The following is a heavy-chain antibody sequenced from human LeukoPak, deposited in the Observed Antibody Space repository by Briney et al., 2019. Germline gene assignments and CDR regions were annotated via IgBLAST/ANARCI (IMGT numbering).Heavy chain of an antibody. CDR2: INHTGRT. V-gene: IGHV4-34*01. D-gene: IGHD3-9*01. CDR3: ARGHLTGKVKIDF. Sequence: PSETLSLTCGVYGVSITNYYWAFIRQPPGKGLEWIGGINHTGRTNYSPSLKSRVSISVDTSKNQFSLNLTSVTDADTALYYCARGHLTGKVKIDFWGQGTLVTVAS. CDR1: GVSITNYY. J-gene: IGHJ4*02.